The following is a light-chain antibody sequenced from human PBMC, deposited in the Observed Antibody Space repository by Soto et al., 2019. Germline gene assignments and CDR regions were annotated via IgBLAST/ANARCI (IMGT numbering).Light chain of an antibody. CDR1: QSVSLS. CDR2: GAS. V-gene: IGKV3-15*01. CDR3: QQYHIWPSWT. J-gene: IGKJ1*01. Sequence: EIVLTQSPATLSVSLGDSATLSCRAGQSVSLSLAWYQMRPGQPPRLLIYGASTRATDIPARFRGTGSGTDFTLTTSSLQSEDFAVYFCQQYHIWPSWTFGQGTKVDIK.